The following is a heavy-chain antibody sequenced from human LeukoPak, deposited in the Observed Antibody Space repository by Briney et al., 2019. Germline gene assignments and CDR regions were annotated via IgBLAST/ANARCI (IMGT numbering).Heavy chain of an antibody. V-gene: IGHV3-30-3*01. CDR1: GFTFSSYA. J-gene: IGHJ4*02. CDR2: ISYDGSNK. D-gene: IGHD6-13*01. CDR3: ASLAAAVDY. Sequence: GGSLRLSCAASGFTFSSYAMHWDRQAPGKGLEWVAVISYDGSNKYYADSVKGRFTISRDNSKNTLYLQMNSLRAEDTAVYYCASLAAAVDYWGQGTLVTVSS.